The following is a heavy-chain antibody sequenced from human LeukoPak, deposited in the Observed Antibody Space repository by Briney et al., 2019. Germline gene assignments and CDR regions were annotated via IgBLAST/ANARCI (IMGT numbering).Heavy chain of an antibody. V-gene: IGHV4-34*01. CDR2: INHSGST. D-gene: IGHD6-13*01. J-gene: IGHJ4*02. CDR3: ARGRAEAGTAFDY. CDR1: GGSFSGYY. Sequence: PSETLSLTCAVYGGSFSGYYWSWIRQPPGKGVEWIGEINHSGSTNYNPSLKSRVTISVDTSKNQFSLKLSSVTAADTAVYYCARGRAEAGTAFDYWGQGTLVTVSP.